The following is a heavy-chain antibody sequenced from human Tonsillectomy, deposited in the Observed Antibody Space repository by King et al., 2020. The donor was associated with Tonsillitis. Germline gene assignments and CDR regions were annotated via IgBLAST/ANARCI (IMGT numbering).Heavy chain of an antibody. J-gene: IGHJ6*02. Sequence: LQLQESGPGLVKPSETLSLTCTVSGGSISSSSYYWGWIRQPPGKGLEWIGSIYYSGSTYYNPSLKSRVPISVDTSKNQFSLKLSSVTAADTAVYYCARSGYSSSWYEPNYYSYYGMDVWGQETTVTVSS. D-gene: IGHD6-13*01. CDR3: ARSGYSSSWYEPNYYSYYGMDV. V-gene: IGHV4-39*01. CDR1: GGSISSSSYY. CDR2: IYYSGST.